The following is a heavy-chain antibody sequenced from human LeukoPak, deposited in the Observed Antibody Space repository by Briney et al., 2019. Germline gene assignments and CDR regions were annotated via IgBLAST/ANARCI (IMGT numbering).Heavy chain of an antibody. CDR1: GFSFSDSA. Sequence: PGGSLRLSCASSGFSFSDSAVSWVRHSPGEGLKWVSSISDTGGRTYYADSVKGRFTITRDNSRNTVNLQMNGLRADDTARYYCAKGGQDFDFWRFDLWGQGILVIDSS. J-gene: IGHJ5*02. CDR3: AKGGQDFDFWRFDL. V-gene: IGHV3-23*01. CDR2: ISDTGGRT. D-gene: IGHD3-3*01.